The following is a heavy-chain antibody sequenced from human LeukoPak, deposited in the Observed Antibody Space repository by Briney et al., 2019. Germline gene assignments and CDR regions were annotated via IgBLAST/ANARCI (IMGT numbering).Heavy chain of an antibody. CDR1: GFTFSSYG. Sequence: PGGSLRLSCAASGFTFSSYGMHWVRQAPGKGLEWVAAISYDGSNKYYADSVKGRFTISRDNAKNSLYLQMNSLRAEDTAVYYCARARRTYDYGSGYWGQGTLVTVSS. J-gene: IGHJ4*02. V-gene: IGHV3-30*03. D-gene: IGHD3-10*01. CDR3: ARARRTYDYGSGY. CDR2: ISYDGSNK.